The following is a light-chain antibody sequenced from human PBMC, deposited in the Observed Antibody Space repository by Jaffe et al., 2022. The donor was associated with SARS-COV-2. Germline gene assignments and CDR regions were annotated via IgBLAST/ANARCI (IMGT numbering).Light chain of an antibody. Sequence: EIVLTQSPGTLSLSPGERATLSCRASQSVSSSYLAWYQQKPGQAPRLLIYGASSRATGIPDRFSGSGSGTDFTLTISRLEPEDFVVYYCHQYGSSPFTFGPGTKVDIK. V-gene: IGKV3-20*01. J-gene: IGKJ3*01. CDR2: GAS. CDR1: QSVSSSY. CDR3: HQYGSSPFT.